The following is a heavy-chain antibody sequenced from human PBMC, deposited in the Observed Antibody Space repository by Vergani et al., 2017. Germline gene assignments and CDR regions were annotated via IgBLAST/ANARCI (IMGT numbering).Heavy chain of an antibody. Sequence: EVQLVETGGGLIQPGGSLRLSCAASGFTVSSNYMSWVRQAPGKGLEWVSSISSSSSYIYYADSVKGRFTISRDNAKNSLYLQMNSLRAEDTAVYYCARGEVGHIVGATNAFDIWGQGTMVTVSS. J-gene: IGHJ3*02. V-gene: IGHV3-21*01. D-gene: IGHD1-26*01. CDR3: ARGEVGHIVGATNAFDI. CDR2: ISSSSSYI. CDR1: GFTVSSNY.